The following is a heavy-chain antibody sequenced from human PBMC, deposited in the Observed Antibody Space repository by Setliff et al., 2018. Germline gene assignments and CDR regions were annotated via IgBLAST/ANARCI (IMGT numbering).Heavy chain of an antibody. J-gene: IGHJ4*02. Sequence: SETLSLTCAVSGGSISSGSYYWSWIRQPAGKGLEWVGRLHTSVSTNYNPSLKSRATITVDTSKNQFSLNLSSVTAADTAVYFCARDNTIVGATDYWGQGTLVTVSS. V-gene: IGHV4-61*02. CDR2: LHTSVST. D-gene: IGHD1-26*01. CDR1: GGSISSGSYY. CDR3: ARDNTIVGATDY.